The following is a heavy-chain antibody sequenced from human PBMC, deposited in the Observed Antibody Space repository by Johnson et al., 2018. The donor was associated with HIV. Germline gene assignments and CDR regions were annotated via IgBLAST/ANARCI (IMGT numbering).Heavy chain of an antibody. CDR1: GFTFGYYA. J-gene: IGHJ3*02. D-gene: IGHD4-11*01. V-gene: IGHV3-49*04. CDR3: CRVGPPQYDAFDK. Sequence: MQLVESGGGVVQPGRSLRLSCTASGFTFGYYAMNLVRQAPGKGLEWVSFIRSKAYGGTTEYAASVKGRFTISRDDSKNIAYLQMNSLKTEDSAVYYCCRVGPPQYDAFDKWGQGTMVTVSS. CDR2: IRSKAYGGTT.